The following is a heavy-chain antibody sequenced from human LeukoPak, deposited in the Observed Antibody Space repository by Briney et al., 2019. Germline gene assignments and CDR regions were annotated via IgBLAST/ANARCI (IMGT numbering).Heavy chain of an antibody. V-gene: IGHV3-13*01. CDR1: GFTFSSYD. CDR2: IGTAGDT. D-gene: IGHD3-9*01. J-gene: IGHJ5*02. CDR3: ARGHMLTGYYNFAWFDP. Sequence: GGSLRLPCAASGFTFSSYDMHWVRQPTGKGLEWVSAIGTAGDTYYSHSVKGRFTISRENAKNSLYLHMNSLSAGDTAVYFCARGHMLTGYYNFAWFDPWGQGTLVTVSS.